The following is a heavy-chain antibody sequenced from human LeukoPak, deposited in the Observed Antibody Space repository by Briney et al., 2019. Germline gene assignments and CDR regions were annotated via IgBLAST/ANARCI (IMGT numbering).Heavy chain of an antibody. D-gene: IGHD3-10*01. CDR1: GFTFDDYY. V-gene: IGHV3-20*01. J-gene: IGHJ6*02. CDR2: INWNGGSS. CDR3: ARSSPDYYGSGTSFGYGMDV. Sequence: PGGSLRLSCAASGFTFDDYYMSWVRQAPGKELEWVSGINWNGGSSGYADSVKGRFTISRDNAKNPLYLQMNSLRAEDTALYHCARSSPDYYGSGTSFGYGMDVWGQGTTVTVSS.